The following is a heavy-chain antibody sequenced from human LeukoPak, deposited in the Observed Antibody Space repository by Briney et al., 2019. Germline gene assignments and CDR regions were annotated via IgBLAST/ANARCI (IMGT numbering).Heavy chain of an antibody. CDR3: ARHRAYGDYDFDY. CDR1: GGTFSSYA. Sequence: SVKVSCKASGGTFSSYAISWVRQAPGQGLEWMGGIIPIFGTANYAQKFQGRVTITADESTSTAYMGLSSLRSEDTAVYYCARHRAYGDYDFDYWGQGTLVTVSS. V-gene: IGHV1-69*13. CDR2: IIPIFGTA. D-gene: IGHD4-17*01. J-gene: IGHJ4*02.